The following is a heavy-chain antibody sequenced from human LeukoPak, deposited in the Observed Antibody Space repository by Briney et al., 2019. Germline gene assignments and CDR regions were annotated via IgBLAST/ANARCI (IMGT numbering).Heavy chain of an antibody. J-gene: IGHJ4*02. CDR1: GGSISSYY. CDR3: ARGFDSKSTYFDY. CDR2: ISYSGST. Sequence: PSEILSLTCTVSGGSISSYYWNWIRQSPGKGLEWIGYISYSGSTNYNPSLKSRVTISLDTSKNQFSLKVRSVTAADTAVYYCARGFDSKSTYFDYWGQGTLVTVSS. V-gene: IGHV4-59*01. D-gene: IGHD5-12*01.